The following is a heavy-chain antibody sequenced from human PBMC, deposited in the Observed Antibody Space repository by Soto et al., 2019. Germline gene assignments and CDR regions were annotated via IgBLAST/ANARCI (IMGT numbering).Heavy chain of an antibody. CDR3: ARGGIPPSGYGIAYAMDV. CDR1: GVSISGSRYY. V-gene: IGHV4-39*01. J-gene: IGHJ6*02. D-gene: IGHD1-26*01. Sequence: ETLSLTCTVSGVSISGSRYYWGWIRQPPGRGLEWIGNIYYSGSTYYTPALKSRVTLSVDTSKNQFSLNLNSVTAADTAVYYCARGGIPPSGYGIAYAMDVWGQGTTVTVSS. CDR2: IYYSGST.